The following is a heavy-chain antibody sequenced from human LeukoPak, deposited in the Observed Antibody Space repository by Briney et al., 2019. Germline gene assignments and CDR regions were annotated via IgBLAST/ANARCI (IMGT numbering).Heavy chain of an antibody. J-gene: IGHJ4*02. CDR3: ARGLPTRTPYYFDY. V-gene: IGHV1-2*02. CDR2: INPNSGGT. Sequence: ASVKVSCKASGYTFTGYYMHWVRQAPGQGLEWMGWINPNSGGTNYAQKFQGGVTMTRDTSISTAYMELSRLRSDDTAVYYCARGLPTRTPYYFDYWGQGTLVTVSS. CDR1: GYTFTGYY.